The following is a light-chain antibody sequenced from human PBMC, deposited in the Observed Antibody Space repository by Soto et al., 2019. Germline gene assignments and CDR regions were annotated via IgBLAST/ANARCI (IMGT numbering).Light chain of an antibody. CDR2: GAS. CDR3: QQYVSSMT. J-gene: IGKJ1*01. CDR1: QSVDSSF. V-gene: IGKV3-20*01. Sequence: EIVLTQSPGSLSLSPGERATLSCRASQSVDSSFFAWYQKKPGQAPRLLIYGASKRATGIPDRFSGSGSGTDFTLTISRLEPEDFAVYYCQQYVSSMTFGQGTKVEIK.